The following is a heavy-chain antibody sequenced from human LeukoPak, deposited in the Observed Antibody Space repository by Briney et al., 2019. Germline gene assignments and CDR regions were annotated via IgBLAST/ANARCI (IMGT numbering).Heavy chain of an antibody. D-gene: IGHD1-26*01. CDR3: ARISGSYPYYFDY. Sequence: GGSLRLSCAASGFTFSDYYMSWIRQAPGKGLEWVSYISSSSSYTNYADSVKGRFTISRDNAKNSLYLQMNSLRAEDTAVYYCARISGSYPYYFDYWGQGTLSPSPQ. CDR1: GFTFSDYY. J-gene: IGHJ4*02. CDR2: ISSSSSYT. V-gene: IGHV3-11*03.